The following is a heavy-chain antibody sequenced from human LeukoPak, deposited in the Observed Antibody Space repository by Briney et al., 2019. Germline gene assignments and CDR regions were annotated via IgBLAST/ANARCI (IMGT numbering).Heavy chain of an antibody. V-gene: IGHV3-21*01. J-gene: IGHJ4*02. CDR1: GFTFSSYS. CDR3: ARAGRRQKDDPGDY. Sequence: GGSLRLSCAASGFTFSSYSMNWVRQAPGKGLEWVSSISSSSSYIYYADSVKGRFTISRDNAKNSLLLQMNSLRAKDTAVYYCARAGRRQKDDPGDYWGQGTLVTVSS. D-gene: IGHD3-16*01. CDR2: ISSSSSYI.